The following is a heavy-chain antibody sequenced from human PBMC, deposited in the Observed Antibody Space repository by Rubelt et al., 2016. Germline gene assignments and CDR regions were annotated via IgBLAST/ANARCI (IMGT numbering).Heavy chain of an antibody. CDR3: ARSASGFSRGAINV. J-gene: IGHJ6*02. D-gene: IGHD2-2*02. V-gene: IGHV4-39*01. CDR2: IYYSGSA. CDR1: GGSVSSRSYY. Sequence: QVLLQESVPGLVKPSATLSLTCSVSGGSVSSRSYYWSWIRQPPGKGLEWIGRIYYSGSAYYSPSIKSRDTTFVDTSKNQWSTKMSTGTAEDTAVYSCARSASGFSRGAINVWGQGTTVTVSS.